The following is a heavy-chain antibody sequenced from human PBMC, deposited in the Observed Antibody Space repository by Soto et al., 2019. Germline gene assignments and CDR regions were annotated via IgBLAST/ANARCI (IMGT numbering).Heavy chain of an antibody. J-gene: IGHJ3*02. V-gene: IGHV1-69*13. CDR1: GGTFSSYA. CDR2: IIPIFGTA. CDR3: ARARGHSSGYYSVDAFDI. D-gene: IGHD3-22*01. Sequence: ASVKVSCKASGGTFSSYAISWVRQAPGQGLEWMGGIIPIFGTANYAQKFQGRVTITADESTSTAYMELSSLRSEDTAVYYCARARGHSSGYYSVDAFDIWGQGTMVTV.